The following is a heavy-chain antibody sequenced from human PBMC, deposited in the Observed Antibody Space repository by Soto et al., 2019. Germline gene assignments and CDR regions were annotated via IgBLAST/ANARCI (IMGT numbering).Heavy chain of an antibody. CDR3: ARESWDSSSWYPHRARRFDP. V-gene: IGHV3-33*01. J-gene: IGHJ5*02. Sequence: GGSLRLSCAASGFTFSSYGMHWVRQAPGKGLEWVAVIWYDGSNKYYADSVKGRFTISRDNSKNTLYLQMNSLRAEDTAVYYCARESWDSSSWYPHRARRFDPWGQGTLVTVSS. CDR1: GFTFSSYG. CDR2: IWYDGSNK. D-gene: IGHD6-13*01.